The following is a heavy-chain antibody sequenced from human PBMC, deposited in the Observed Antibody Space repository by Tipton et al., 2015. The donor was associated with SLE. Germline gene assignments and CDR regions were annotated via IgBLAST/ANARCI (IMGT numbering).Heavy chain of an antibody. CDR1: GGSIISSSYY. CDR3: ASLPGSGSYRPLDY. D-gene: IGHD1-26*01. V-gene: IGHV4-39*07. CDR2: IYYSGST. Sequence: TLSLTCTVSGGSIISSSYYCGWIRQPPGKGLEWIGSIYYSGSTYYNPSLKSRVTISVDTSKNQFSLKLSSVTAADTAVYYCASLPGSGSYRPLDYWGQGTLVTVAS. J-gene: IGHJ4*02.